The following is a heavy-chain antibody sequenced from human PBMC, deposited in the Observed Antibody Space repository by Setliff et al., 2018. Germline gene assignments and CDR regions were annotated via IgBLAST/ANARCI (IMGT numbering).Heavy chain of an antibody. Sequence: ASVKVSCKASGHTLTGYYMHWVRQAPGQGLEWVGWISAYSGNTYYAQKFQGRVTMTTDTSTATAYLELRSLRSDDTAVYYCSRLVRYCARTSCQRASGEDYWGQGTLVTV. J-gene: IGHJ4*02. V-gene: IGHV1-18*04. D-gene: IGHD2-2*01. CDR3: SRLVRYCARTSCQRASGEDY. CDR2: ISAYSGNT. CDR1: GHTLTGYY.